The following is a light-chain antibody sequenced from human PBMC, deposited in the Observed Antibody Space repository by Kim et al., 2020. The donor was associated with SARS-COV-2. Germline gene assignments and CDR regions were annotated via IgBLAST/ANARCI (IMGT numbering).Light chain of an antibody. CDR3: QQYGDSLPWT. Sequence: EIVLTQSPGTLSLSAGESATLACRASQAISGTYLAWYQQRPGQAPRLLIYGASTRATNIPDRFSGSGSGTDFTLTISRLEPEDFAVYYCQQYGDSLPWTFGQGTKVDIK. J-gene: IGKJ1*01. V-gene: IGKV3-20*01. CDR1: QAISGTY. CDR2: GAS.